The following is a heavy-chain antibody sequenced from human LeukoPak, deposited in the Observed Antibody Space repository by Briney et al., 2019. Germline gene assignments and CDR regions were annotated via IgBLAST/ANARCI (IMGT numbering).Heavy chain of an antibody. CDR2: ISAYNGNT. D-gene: IGHD6-19*01. CDR3: ARSRVAVDGTGLYY. J-gene: IGHJ4*02. Sequence: ASLKVSCKASGYTFTSYGISWVRQAPGQGLEWMGWISAYNGNTNYAQKLQGRVTMTTDTSTSTAYMELRSLRSDDTAVYYCARSRVAVDGTGLYYWGQGTLVTVSS. V-gene: IGHV1-18*01. CDR1: GYTFTSYG.